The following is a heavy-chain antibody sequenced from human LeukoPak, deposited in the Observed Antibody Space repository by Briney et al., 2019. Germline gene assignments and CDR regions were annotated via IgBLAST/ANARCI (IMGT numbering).Heavy chain of an antibody. D-gene: IGHD3-22*01. CDR3: ARDGGVYDSSGYYLDY. V-gene: IGHV1-69*04. CDR2: IIPILGIA. Sequence: ASVKVFCKASGGTFSSYTISWVRQAPGQGLEWMGRIIPILGIANYAQKFQGRVTITADKSTSTAYMELSSLRSEDTAVYYCARDGGVYDSSGYYLDYWGQGTLVTVSS. CDR1: GGTFSSYT. J-gene: IGHJ4*02.